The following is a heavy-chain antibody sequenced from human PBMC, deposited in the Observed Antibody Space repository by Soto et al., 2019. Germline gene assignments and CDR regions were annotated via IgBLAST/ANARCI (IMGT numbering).Heavy chain of an antibody. V-gene: IGHV4-61*01. CDR1: GGSVSSASYY. J-gene: IGHJ5*02. CDR3: ARTGFCSGGACYPNGFDP. Sequence: PSETLSLTCTVSGGSVSSASYYWSWIRQPPGKGPEWIGYIYYIGSTRYNPSLKSRVTMSVDTSKNQFSLKLSSVTAADTAVYYCARTGFCSGGACYPNGFDPWGQGTLVTVSS. CDR2: IYYIGST. D-gene: IGHD2-15*01.